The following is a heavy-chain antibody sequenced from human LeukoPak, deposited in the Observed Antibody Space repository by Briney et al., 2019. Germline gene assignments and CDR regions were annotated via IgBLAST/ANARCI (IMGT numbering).Heavy chain of an antibody. CDR3: ARDKPPQQLVPFDP. Sequence: GGSLRLSCAASGFTFSSYGMHWVRQAPGKGLEWVAVIWYDGSNKYYADSVKGRFTISRDNSKNTLYLQMNSLRAEDTAVYYCARDKPPQQLVPFDPWGQGTLVTVSS. CDR2: IWYDGSNK. CDR1: GFTFSSYG. J-gene: IGHJ5*02. V-gene: IGHV3-33*01. D-gene: IGHD6-13*01.